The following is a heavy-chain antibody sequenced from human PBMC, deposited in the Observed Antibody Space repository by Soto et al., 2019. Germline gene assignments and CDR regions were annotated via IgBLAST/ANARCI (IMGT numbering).Heavy chain of an antibody. CDR2: IYWDDDK. J-gene: IGHJ4*02. CDR3: AHRRGIAAAGPDYFDY. V-gene: IGHV2-5*02. Sequence: GLDLAWLALIYWDDDKRYSPSLKSRLTITKDTSKNQVVLTMTNMDPVDTATYYCAHRRGIAAAGPDYFDYWGQGTLVTVSS. D-gene: IGHD6-13*01.